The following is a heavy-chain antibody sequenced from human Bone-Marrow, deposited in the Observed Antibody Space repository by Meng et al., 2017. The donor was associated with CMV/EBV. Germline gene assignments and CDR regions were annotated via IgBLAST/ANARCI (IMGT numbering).Heavy chain of an antibody. CDR3: ARGRSYYYGMDV. V-gene: IGHV4-39*01. CDR1: GGSISSSSYY. Sequence: SETLSLTCTVSGGSISSSSYYWGWIRQPPGKGLEWIGSIYYSGSTYYNPSLKSRVTISVDTSKNQFSLKLSSVTAADTAVYYCARGRSYYYGMDVWGQRTTVSVSS. CDR2: IYYSGST. J-gene: IGHJ6*02.